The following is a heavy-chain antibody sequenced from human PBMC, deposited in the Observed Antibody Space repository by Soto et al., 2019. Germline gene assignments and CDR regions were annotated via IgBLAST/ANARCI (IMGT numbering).Heavy chain of an antibody. J-gene: IGHJ3*02. CDR3: ATTANCWFSAFDI. D-gene: IGHD7-27*01. CDR1: GFTFSSYA. Sequence: EVQLLESGGGLVQPGGSLRLSCAASGFTFSSYAMSWVRQAPGKGREWVSAISGSGGTTYYADSVKGRFTFSRDNSKNTLYLQMNSLRAEETAVYYCATTANCWFSAFDICGQGTMVTFSS. V-gene: IGHV3-23*01. CDR2: ISGSGGTT.